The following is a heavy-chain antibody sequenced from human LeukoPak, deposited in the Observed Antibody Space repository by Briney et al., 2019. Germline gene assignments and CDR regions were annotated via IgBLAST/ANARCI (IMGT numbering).Heavy chain of an antibody. D-gene: IGHD5-12*01. CDR2: INLSGHT. J-gene: IGHJ3*02. Sequence: SETLSLTCSVSSYSIPSGYYWGWIRQPPGKGLEWIGSINLSGHTYYNPSLKSRVTISVDTSKNQFSLKLSSVTAADTAVYYCARQVATKGEWAFDIWGQGTMVTASS. V-gene: IGHV4-38-2*02. CDR3: ARQVATKGEWAFDI. CDR1: SYSIPSGYY.